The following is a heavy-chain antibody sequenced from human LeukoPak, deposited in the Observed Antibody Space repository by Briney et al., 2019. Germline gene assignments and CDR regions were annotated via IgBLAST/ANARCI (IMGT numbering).Heavy chain of an antibody. CDR1: GVSISSSNSY. CDR3: ARQTGSGLFILP. CDR2: IYYSGNT. J-gene: IGHJ4*02. D-gene: IGHD3/OR15-3a*01. Sequence: SETPSLTCTVSGVSISSSNSYWGWIRQPPGKGLEWIGSIYYSGNTYYNASLKSQVSISIDTSKNQFSLRLTSVTAADTAVYCCARQTGSGLFILPGGQGTLVTVSS. V-gene: IGHV4-39*01.